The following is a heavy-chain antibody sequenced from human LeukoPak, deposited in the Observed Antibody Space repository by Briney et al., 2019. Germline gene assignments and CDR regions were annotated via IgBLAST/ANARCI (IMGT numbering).Heavy chain of an antibody. J-gene: IGHJ4*02. CDR1: GFTFSSYD. CDR2: IGTAGDT. CDR3: ARVGVAGWVDY. V-gene: IGHV3-13*01. Sequence: PGGSLRLSCAASGFTFSSYDMHWVRQATGKGLEWVSAIGTAGDTYYPGSVKGRFTISRENAKNSLYLQMNSLRAGDTAVYYCARVGVAGWVDYWGQGTLVTVSS. D-gene: IGHD6-19*01.